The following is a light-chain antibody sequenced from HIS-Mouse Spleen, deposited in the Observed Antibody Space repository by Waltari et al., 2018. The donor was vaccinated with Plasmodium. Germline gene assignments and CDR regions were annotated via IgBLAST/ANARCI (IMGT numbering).Light chain of an antibody. Sequence: QSALTQPASVSGSPGQSITISCTGTSSDVGGYNYVSWYQQHPGKAPKLMIYDVSNRPSGVSNRCSGSKSGNTASLTISGLQAEDEADYYCSSYTSSSTAFGTGTKVTVL. CDR1: SSDVGGYNY. CDR2: DVS. V-gene: IGLV2-14*03. CDR3: SSYTSSSTA. J-gene: IGLJ1*01.